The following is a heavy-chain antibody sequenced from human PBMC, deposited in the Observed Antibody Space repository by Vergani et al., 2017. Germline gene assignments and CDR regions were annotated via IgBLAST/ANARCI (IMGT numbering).Heavy chain of an antibody. D-gene: IGHD3-3*01. CDR1: GYSITNYW. Sequence: EVQLVQSGAEVKKPGELRKTSCKGSGYSITNYWIAWVGQRPGKGLEWMGIIYAGDSDVRYSPSFQGQVTMSVDKSLSTAYLQWSSLKASDTATYYCAKTHDFSSLYSSYNWFDPWGQGTQVTVSS. CDR3: AKTHDFSSLYSSYNWFDP. V-gene: IGHV5-51*03. J-gene: IGHJ5*02. CDR2: IYAGDSDV.